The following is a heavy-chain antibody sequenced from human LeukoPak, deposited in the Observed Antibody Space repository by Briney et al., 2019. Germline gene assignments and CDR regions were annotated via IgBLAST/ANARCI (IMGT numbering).Heavy chain of an antibody. CDR1: GYTFTSYG. J-gene: IGHJ3*02. D-gene: IGHD5-12*01. Sequence: ASVKVSCKASGYTFTSYGISWVRQAPGQGLEWMGWISAYNGNTNYAQKLQGRVTMTTDTSTSTAYMELRSLRSDDTAVYYCARAQDIVAYTDAFDIWGQGTMVTVSS. CDR3: ARAQDIVAYTDAFDI. CDR2: ISAYNGNT. V-gene: IGHV1-18*01.